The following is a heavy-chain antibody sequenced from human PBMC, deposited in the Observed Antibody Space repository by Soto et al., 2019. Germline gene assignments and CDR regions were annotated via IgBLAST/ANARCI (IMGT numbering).Heavy chain of an antibody. D-gene: IGHD6-19*01. CDR2: IIPILGIA. CDR3: AREPTRDPPGIAVAGNY. Sequence: QVQLVQSGAEVKKPGSSVKVSCKASGGTFSSYTISWVRQAPGQGLEWMGRIIPILGIANYAQKFQGRVTITADKSTSTAYMELSSLRSEDTAVYYCAREPTRDPPGIAVAGNYWAQGTLVTVSS. V-gene: IGHV1-69*08. CDR1: GGTFSSYT. J-gene: IGHJ4*02.